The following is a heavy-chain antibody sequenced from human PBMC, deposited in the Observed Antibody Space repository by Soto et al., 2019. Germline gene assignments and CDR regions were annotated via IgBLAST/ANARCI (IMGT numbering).Heavy chain of an antibody. CDR2: INAGNGNT. J-gene: IGHJ3*02. CDR1: GYTFTSYA. Sequence: ASVKVSCKASGYTFTSYAMHWVRQAPGQRLEWMGWINAGNGNTKYSQKFQGRVTITRDTSASTAYMELSSLRSEDTAVYCCARCWEERTGGYDIWGKGTMVTVSS. V-gene: IGHV1-3*01. D-gene: IGHD6-25*01. CDR3: ARCWEERTGGYDI.